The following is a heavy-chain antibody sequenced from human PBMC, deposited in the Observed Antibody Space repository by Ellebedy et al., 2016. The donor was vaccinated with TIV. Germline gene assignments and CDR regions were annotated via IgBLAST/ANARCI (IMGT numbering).Heavy chain of an antibody. CDR2: VYSGGNT. Sequence: LSLTCAASGFTVSSSYMTWVRQAPGKGLEWVSVVYSGGNTYYADSVKGRFTISRDNSKNTLSLEMNSLRVDDTTVYYCATDEGIYWGQGTLVTVSS. CDR1: GFTVSSSY. CDR3: ATDEGIY. D-gene: IGHD3-10*01. J-gene: IGHJ4*02. V-gene: IGHV3-53*01.